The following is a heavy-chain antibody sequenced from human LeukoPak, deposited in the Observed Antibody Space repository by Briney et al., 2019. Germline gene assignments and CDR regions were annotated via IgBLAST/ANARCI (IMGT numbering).Heavy chain of an antibody. CDR2: IYHSGST. Sequence: SETLSLTCTVSGGSISSSSYYWGWIRQPPGKGLEWIGSIYHSGSTNYNPSLKSRVTISVDKSKNQFSLKLSSVTAADTAVYYFAKGSGSYYYHWFDPRGQGTLVTVSS. D-gene: IGHD1-26*01. CDR1: GGSISSSSYY. J-gene: IGHJ5*02. CDR3: AKGSGSYYYHWFDP. V-gene: IGHV4-39*07.